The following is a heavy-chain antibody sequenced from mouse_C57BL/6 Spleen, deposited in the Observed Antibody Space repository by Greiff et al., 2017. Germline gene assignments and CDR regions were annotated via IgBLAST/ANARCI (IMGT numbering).Heavy chain of an antibody. Sequence: EVQVVESGGGLVQPGGSLKLSCAASGFTFSDYGMAWVRQAPRKGPEWVAFISNLAYSIYYADTVTGRFTISRENAKNTLYLEMSSLRSEDTAMYYCARHYYGSSPYWYFDVWGTGTTVTVSS. CDR1: GFTFSDYG. CDR3: ARHYYGSSPYWYFDV. CDR2: ISNLAYSI. J-gene: IGHJ1*03. D-gene: IGHD1-1*01. V-gene: IGHV5-15*01.